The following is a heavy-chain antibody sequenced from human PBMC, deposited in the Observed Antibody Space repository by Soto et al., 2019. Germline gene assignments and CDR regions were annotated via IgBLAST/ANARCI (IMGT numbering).Heavy chain of an antibody. D-gene: IGHD3-22*01. CDR1: GFTLTCSG. V-gene: IGHV1-18*04. J-gene: IGHJ4*02. CDR2: ISAYNGNT. Sequence: GASPKVSSKTPGFTLTCSGISWLLRAPGQGLEWMGWISAYNGNTNYAQKLQGRVTMTTDTSTSTAYMELRSLRSDDTAVYYCARDLPDYDSSGYAYWGQGTLVTVSS. CDR3: ARDLPDYDSSGYAY.